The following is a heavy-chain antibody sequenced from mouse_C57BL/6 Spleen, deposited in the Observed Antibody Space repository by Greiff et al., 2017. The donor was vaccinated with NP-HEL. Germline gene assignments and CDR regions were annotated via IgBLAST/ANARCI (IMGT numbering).Heavy chain of an antibody. CDR1: GYTFTSYG. Sequence: QVQLKESGAELARPGASVKLSCKASGYTFTSYGISWVKQRTGQGLEWIGEIYPRSGNTYYNEKFKGKATLTADKSSSTAYMELRSLTSEDSAVYFCARYYGSGEDYWGQGTTLTVSS. J-gene: IGHJ2*01. V-gene: IGHV1-81*01. CDR3: ARYYGSGEDY. D-gene: IGHD1-1*01. CDR2: IYPRSGNT.